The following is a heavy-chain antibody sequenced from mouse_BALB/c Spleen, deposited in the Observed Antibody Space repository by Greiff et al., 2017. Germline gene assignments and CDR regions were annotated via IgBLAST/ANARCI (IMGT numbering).Heavy chain of an antibody. J-gene: IGHJ3*01. CDR1: GYSFTSYY. V-gene: IGHV1S135*01. D-gene: IGHD1-1*01. Sequence: EVQLQESGPELMKPGASVKISCKASGYSFTSYYMHWVKQSHGKSLEWIGYIDPFNGGTSYNQKFKGKATLTVDKSSSTAYMHLSSLTSEDSAVYYCASPYYGWFAYWGQGTLVTVSA. CDR2: IDPFNGGT. CDR3: ASPYYGWFAY.